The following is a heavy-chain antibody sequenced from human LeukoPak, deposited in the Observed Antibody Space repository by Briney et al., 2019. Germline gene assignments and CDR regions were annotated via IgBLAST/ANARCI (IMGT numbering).Heavy chain of an antibody. CDR3: ARGGQKGKPNWFDP. CDR2: INHSGST. J-gene: IGHJ5*02. V-gene: IGHV4-34*01. D-gene: IGHD1-14*01. Sequence: SETLSLTCAVYGGSLSGYYWSWIRQPPGKGLEWIGKINHSGSTNYNPSLKSRVTISVDTSKNQFSLKLSSVTAADTAVYYCARGGQKGKPNWFDPWGREPWSPSPQ. CDR1: GGSLSGYY.